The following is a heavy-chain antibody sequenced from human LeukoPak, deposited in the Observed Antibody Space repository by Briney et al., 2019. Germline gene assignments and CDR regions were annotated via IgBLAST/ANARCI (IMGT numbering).Heavy chain of an antibody. CDR3: AKGLAVVTALDY. J-gene: IGHJ4*02. Sequence: GGSLRLSCAASGFTFSSYSMNWVRQAPGKGLEWVAFIRYDGSNKYYADSVKGRFTISRDNSKNTLYLQMNSLRAEDTAVYYCAKGLAVVTALDYWGQGTLVTVSS. D-gene: IGHD6-19*01. CDR1: GFTFSSYS. V-gene: IGHV3-30*02. CDR2: IRYDGSNK.